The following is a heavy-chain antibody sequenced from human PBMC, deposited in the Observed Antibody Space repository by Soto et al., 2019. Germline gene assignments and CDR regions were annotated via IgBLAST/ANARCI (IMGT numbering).Heavy chain of an antibody. Sequence: PGGSLRLSCAASGFTFNDYYMSWIRQAPGKGLEWVSYISSSSTYTNYADSVKGRFTISRDNAKNSLYLQMNSLRAEDTAVYYCARGFDGSGSYSDPFDYWGQGTLVTVSS. CDR2: ISSSSTYT. CDR1: GFTFNDYY. CDR3: ARGFDGSGSYSDPFDY. J-gene: IGHJ4*02. D-gene: IGHD3-10*01. V-gene: IGHV3-11*05.